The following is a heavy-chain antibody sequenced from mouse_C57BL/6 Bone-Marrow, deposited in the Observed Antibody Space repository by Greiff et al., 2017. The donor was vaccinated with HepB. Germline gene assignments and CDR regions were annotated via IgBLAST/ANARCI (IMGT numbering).Heavy chain of an antibody. CDR2: IYPGGGYT. V-gene: IGHV1-63*01. CDR3: ARTGTVPSMDY. J-gene: IGHJ4*01. Sequence: QVQLQQSGAELVRPGTSVKMSCKASGYTFTNYWIGWAKQRPGHGLEWIGDIYPGGGYTNYNEKFKGKATLTADKSSSTAYMQFSSLTSEDSAIYYCARTGTVPSMDYWGQGTSVTVSS. CDR1: GYTFTNYW. D-gene: IGHD1-1*01.